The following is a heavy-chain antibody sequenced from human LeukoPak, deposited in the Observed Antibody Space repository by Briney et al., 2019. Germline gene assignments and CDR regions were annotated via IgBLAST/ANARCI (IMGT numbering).Heavy chain of an antibody. CDR3: AAVAAYGDYVS. Sequence: GASVKVSCKASGYTFTSYGISWVRQAPGQGLERMGWISAYNGNTNYAQKLQGRVTMTTDTSTSTAYMELRSLRSDDTAVYYCAAVAAYGDYVSWGQGTLVTVSS. CDR1: GYTFTSYG. CDR2: ISAYNGNT. V-gene: IGHV1-18*01. J-gene: IGHJ4*02. D-gene: IGHD4-17*01.